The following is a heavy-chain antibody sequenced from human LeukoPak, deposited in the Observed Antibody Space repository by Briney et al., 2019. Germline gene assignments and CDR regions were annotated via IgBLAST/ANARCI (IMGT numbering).Heavy chain of an antibody. CDR2: ISYDGSNK. CDR1: GFTFDDYG. J-gene: IGHJ4*02. Sequence: GGSLRLSCAASGFTFDDYGMSWVRQAPGKGLEWVAVISYDGSNKYYADSVKGRFTISRDNSKNTLYLQMNSLRAEDTAVYYCAKDRVFQYSSSWFFDYWGQGTLVTVSS. CDR3: AKDRVFQYSSSWFFDY. V-gene: IGHV3-30*18. D-gene: IGHD6-13*01.